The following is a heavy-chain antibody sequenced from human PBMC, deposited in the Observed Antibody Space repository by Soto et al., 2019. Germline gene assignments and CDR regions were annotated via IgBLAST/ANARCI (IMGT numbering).Heavy chain of an antibody. V-gene: IGHV1-8*01. CDR2: MNPNSGNT. CDR1: GYTFTSYD. CDR3: ARVLRITMVRGFAP. Sequence: ASVKVSCKASGYTFTSYDINWVRQATGQGLEWMGWMNPNSGNTGYAQKFQGRVTMTRNTSISTAYMELSSLRSEDTAVYYCARVLRITMVRGFAPWGQGTLVTVSS. D-gene: IGHD3-10*01. J-gene: IGHJ5*02.